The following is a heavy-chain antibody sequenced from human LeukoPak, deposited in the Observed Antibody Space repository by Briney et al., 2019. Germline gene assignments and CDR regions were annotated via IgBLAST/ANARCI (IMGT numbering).Heavy chain of an antibody. CDR3: ARDSVSVEEVGYYYGMDV. D-gene: IGHD2-15*01. CDR1: GYTFTIYY. Sequence: ASVTVSFTSSGYTFTIYYMHWVRQAPGQGLEWMGIINPSGCSTSYAQKFQGRVTITRDTSTSIVYMELSSLRSEDTAVYYCARDSVSVEEVGYYYGMDVWGQGSTVTVSS. CDR2: INPSGCST. J-gene: IGHJ6*02. V-gene: IGHV1-46*01.